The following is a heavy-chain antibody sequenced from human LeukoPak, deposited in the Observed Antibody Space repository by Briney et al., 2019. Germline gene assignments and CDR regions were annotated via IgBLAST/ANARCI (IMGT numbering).Heavy chain of an antibody. V-gene: IGHV3-11*01. CDR1: GFTFSDYY. CDR3: ARARDIVVVPAAITFDP. D-gene: IGHD2-2*01. J-gene: IGHJ5*02. CDR2: ISSNGSTI. Sequence: GGSLRLSCAASGFTFSDYYMSWIRQAPGKGLEWVSYISSNGSTIYYADSVKGRFTISRDNAKNSLYLQMNSLRAEDTAVYYCARARDIVVVPAAITFDPWGQGTLVTVSS.